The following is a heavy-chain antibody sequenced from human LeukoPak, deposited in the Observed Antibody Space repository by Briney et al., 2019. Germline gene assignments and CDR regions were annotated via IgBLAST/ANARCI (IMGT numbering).Heavy chain of an antibody. J-gene: IGHJ4*02. V-gene: IGHV4-38-2*01. Sequence: SETLSLTCAVSGYSISSGYYWGWIRPPPGKGLEWIGIISHSGSTYYNPSLKSRVTILVDSFKNQFSLNVNSVTAADTAVYYCARVDPKAVASSGYFDYWGQGTLVTVSS. CDR2: ISHSGST. CDR3: ARVDPKAVASSGYFDY. D-gene: IGHD6-19*01. CDR1: GYSISSGYY.